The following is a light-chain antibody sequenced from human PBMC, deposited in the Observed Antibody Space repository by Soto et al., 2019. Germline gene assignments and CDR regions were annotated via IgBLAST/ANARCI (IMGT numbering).Light chain of an antibody. Sequence: NFMLTQPHSVSESPGKTVTISCTRSSGSIASNYVQWYQQRPGSAPTPVIYEDNERPSGVPDRFSGSIDSSSNSASLTISGLKTDDAADYYCQSYQSGNVVFGGGTKLTVL. CDR2: EDN. V-gene: IGLV6-57*04. J-gene: IGLJ2*01. CDR1: SGSIASNY. CDR3: QSYQSGNVV.